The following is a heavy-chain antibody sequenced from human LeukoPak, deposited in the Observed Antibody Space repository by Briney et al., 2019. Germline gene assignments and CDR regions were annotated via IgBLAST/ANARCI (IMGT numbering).Heavy chain of an antibody. D-gene: IGHD2-15*01. Sequence: SVKVSFKASVGSFSSYASSWLRRAPGQGLEWVGGIIAFFCSGDYAQKFHARVTSTADNSTRTASMELSSLRPDDTAVYYSAADHNCSGASCYWCSFQHWGQGTLVTVSS. CDR1: VGSFSSYA. J-gene: IGHJ1*01. CDR2: IIAFFCSG. V-gene: IGHV1-69*06. CDR3: AADHNCSGASCYWCSFQH.